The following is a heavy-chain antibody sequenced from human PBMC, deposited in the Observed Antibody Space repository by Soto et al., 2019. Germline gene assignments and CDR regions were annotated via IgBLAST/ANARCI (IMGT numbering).Heavy chain of an antibody. D-gene: IGHD1-1*01. Sequence: GGSLRLSCAASGFTFSSYAMTWVRQAPGKGLEWVSTLSGSGGSTYYAASVKGRFTNSRDNSKDTLYLEMNSLRGEDTAVYFCAKQQGPGTPYYYAMDVWGQGTAVTVSS. CDR3: AKQQGPGTPYYYAMDV. V-gene: IGHV3-23*01. CDR1: GFTFSSYA. J-gene: IGHJ6*02. CDR2: LSGSGGST.